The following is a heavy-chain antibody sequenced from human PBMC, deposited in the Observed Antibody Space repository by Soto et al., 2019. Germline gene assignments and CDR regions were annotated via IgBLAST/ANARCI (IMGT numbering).Heavy chain of an antibody. D-gene: IGHD3-22*01. J-gene: IGHJ4*02. CDR2: ISAYNGNT. CDR1: GYTFTSYG. V-gene: IGHV1-18*01. CDR3: ASGYYDSSGPTALYYFDY. Sequence: GASVKVSCKASGYTFTSYGISWVRQAPGQGLEWMGWISAYNGNTNYAQKLQGRVTMTTDTSTSTAYMELRSLRSDDTAVYYCASGYYDSSGPTALYYFDYWGQGTLVTVSS.